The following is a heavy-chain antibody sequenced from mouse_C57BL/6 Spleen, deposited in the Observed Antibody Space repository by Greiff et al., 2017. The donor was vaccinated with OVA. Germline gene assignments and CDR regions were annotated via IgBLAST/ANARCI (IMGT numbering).Heavy chain of an antibody. V-gene: IGHV1-52*01. Sequence: VQLQQPGAELVRPGSSVKLSCKASGYTFTSYWMHWVKQRPIQGLEWIGNIDPSDSETHYNQKFKDKATLTVDKSSSTAYMQLSSLTSEDSAVYYCARETQTAQAYYFDYWGQGTTLTVSS. CDR3: ARETQTAQAYYFDY. CDR1: GYTFTSYW. CDR2: IDPSDSET. D-gene: IGHD3-2*02. J-gene: IGHJ2*01.